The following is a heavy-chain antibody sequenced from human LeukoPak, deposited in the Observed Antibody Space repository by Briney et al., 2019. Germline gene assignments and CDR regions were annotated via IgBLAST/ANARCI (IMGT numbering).Heavy chain of an antibody. D-gene: IGHD3-10*01. CDR1: GYSFTSYF. J-gene: IGHJ4*02. CDR3: AKEEFGEPHY. CDR2: INPSGGST. V-gene: IGHV1-46*01. Sequence: ASVKVSCKASGYSFTSYFMHWVRQAPGQGLEWMGIINPSGGSTSYAQTFLGRVTMTRDTSTSTVYMELSSLTSEDTAVYYCAKEEFGEPHYWGQGTLVTVSS.